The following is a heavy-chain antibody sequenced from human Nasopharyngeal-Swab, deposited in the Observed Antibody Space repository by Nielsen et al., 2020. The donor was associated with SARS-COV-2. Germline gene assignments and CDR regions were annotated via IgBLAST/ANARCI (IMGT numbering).Heavy chain of an antibody. V-gene: IGHV2-5*02. J-gene: IGHJ4*02. CDR2: IYWDDDK. CDR1: GFSLTTNGVA. CDR3: AHVLLLFGDFRPFDY. D-gene: IGHD3-10*01. Sequence: SGPTLVKPTQTLTLTCTFSGFSLTTNGVAVAWIRQPPRKALEWLAIIYWDDDKRYSPSLQSRLTITKDTSKNEVVLTMTNMNPVDTATYYCAHVLLLFGDFRPFDYWGQGTLVTVSS.